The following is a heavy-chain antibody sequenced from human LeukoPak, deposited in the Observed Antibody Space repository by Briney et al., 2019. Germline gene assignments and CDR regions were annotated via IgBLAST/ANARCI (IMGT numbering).Heavy chain of an antibody. CDR1: GGSFSGYY. CDR2: INHSGST. V-gene: IGHV4-34*01. Sequence: SETLALTCAVYGGSFSGYYWSWIRQPPGKGLEWIGEINHSGSTNYNPSLKSRVTISVDTSKNQFSLKLSSVTAADTAVYYCARGGYSSGSIFYYYYGMDVWGKGTTVTVSS. D-gene: IGHD6-19*01. J-gene: IGHJ6*04. CDR3: ARGGYSSGSIFYYYYGMDV.